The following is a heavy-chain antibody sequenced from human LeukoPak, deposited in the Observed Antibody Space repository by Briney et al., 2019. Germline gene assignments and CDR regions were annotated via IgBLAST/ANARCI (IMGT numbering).Heavy chain of an antibody. CDR1: SAAMSSYY. CDR2: IYHSGST. CDR3: ARKRYDYGVITFDY. D-gene: IGHD4-17*01. V-gene: IGHV4-59*12. J-gene: IGHJ4*02. Sequence: SETLSLTCTFSSAAMSSYYWTWIRQPPGKGLEWIGEIYHSGSTNYNPSLKSRVTISVDKSKNQFSLKLSSVTAADTAVYYCARKRYDYGVITFDYWGQGTLVTASS.